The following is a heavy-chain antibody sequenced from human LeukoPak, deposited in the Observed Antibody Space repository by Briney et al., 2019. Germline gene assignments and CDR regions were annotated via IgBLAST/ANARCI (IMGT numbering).Heavy chain of an antibody. CDR1: GFTFSDHY. CDR3: ARGDSSGWGLDY. D-gene: IGHD6-19*01. Sequence: AGGSLRLSCAASGFTFSDHYLDWVRQAPGKGLEWVGRSRSKTNRYTTQYAASVKGRFTISRDDSKNSLYLQMNGLKTEDTAVYYCARGDSSGWGLDYWGLGTLVTVSS. V-gene: IGHV3-72*01. CDR2: SRSKTNRYTT. J-gene: IGHJ4*02.